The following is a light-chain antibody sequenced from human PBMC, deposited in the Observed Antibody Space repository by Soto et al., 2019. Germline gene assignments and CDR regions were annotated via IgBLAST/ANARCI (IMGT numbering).Light chain of an antibody. J-gene: IGKJ1*01. V-gene: IGKV3-15*01. CDR1: QSVSSN. Sequence: EIVMTQSPATLSVSPGERATLSCRASQSVSSNLAGYQQKPGQAPRLLIYGPSTRTTGIPTRFSGSGFGTEFTLTISSLQSEDFAVYYCQQYNNWGTFGQGTKVEIK. CDR2: GPS. CDR3: QQYNNWGT.